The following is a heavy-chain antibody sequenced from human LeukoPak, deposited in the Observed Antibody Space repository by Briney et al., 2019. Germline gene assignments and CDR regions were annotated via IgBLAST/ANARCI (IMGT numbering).Heavy chain of an antibody. CDR2: IYLGDSDT. Sequence: GESLKISCKASRYSFSSYWIGWVRQMPGQGLEWMGIIYLGDSDTRYNPSFQGQVTIPADKSIGTAYLQWSSLKASDTAIYYCARPRPIAGDTFDIWGQGTMVTVSS. CDR1: RYSFSSYW. V-gene: IGHV5-51*01. CDR3: ARPRPIAGDTFDI. J-gene: IGHJ3*02.